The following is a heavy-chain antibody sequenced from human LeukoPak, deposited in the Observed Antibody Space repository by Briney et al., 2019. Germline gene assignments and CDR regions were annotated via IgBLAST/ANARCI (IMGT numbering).Heavy chain of an antibody. Sequence: EASVKVSCKASGYTYTGYYMRWVRQAPGQGLEWMGWINPNSGGTNYAQKFQGWVTMTRDTSISTAYMELSRLRSDDTAVYYCARGSRYFDWLLYYWGQGTLVTVSS. J-gene: IGHJ4*02. CDR3: ARGSRYFDWLLYY. V-gene: IGHV1-2*04. CDR2: INPNSGGT. D-gene: IGHD3-9*01. CDR1: GYTYTGYY.